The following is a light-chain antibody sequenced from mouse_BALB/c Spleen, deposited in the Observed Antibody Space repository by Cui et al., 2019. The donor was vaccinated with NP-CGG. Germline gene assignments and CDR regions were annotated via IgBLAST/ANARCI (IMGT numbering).Light chain of an antibody. Sequence: QAVRPKESALTTSPGETVTLTCRSNTGAVTTNNYANWVQEKPDHLFTGLIGGTNNRAPGVPARFSGSLIGDKAALTITGAQTEDEAIYFCALWYSNHWVFGGGTKLTVL. J-gene: IGLJ1*01. CDR2: GTN. V-gene: IGLV1*01. CDR3: ALWYSNHWV. CDR1: TGAVTTNNY.